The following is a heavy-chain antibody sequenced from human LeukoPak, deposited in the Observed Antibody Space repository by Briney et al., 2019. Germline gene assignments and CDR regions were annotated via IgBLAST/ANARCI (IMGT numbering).Heavy chain of an antibody. D-gene: IGHD3-3*01. CDR2: IFYTGNT. Sequence: PSETLSLTCTVSGGSVSGDGCYWTWIRQPPGKGLEWIGYIFYTGNTNYNPSLRGRVTMSVDTSKNQFSLKLSSVTAADTAVYYCARVALFWSGTIDYWGQGTLVTVSS. CDR3: ARVALFWSGTIDY. V-gene: IGHV4-61*08. CDR1: GGSVSGDGCY. J-gene: IGHJ4*02.